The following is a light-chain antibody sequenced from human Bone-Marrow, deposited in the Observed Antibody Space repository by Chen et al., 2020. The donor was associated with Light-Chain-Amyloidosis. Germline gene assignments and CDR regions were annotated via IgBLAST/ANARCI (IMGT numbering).Light chain of an antibody. CDR1: NIGTKY. Sequence: SYVLTQPPSVSVAPGKTARITCGGNNIGTKYVHWYQQKPGQAPVLVISYDRDRPSGIPERFSGSNSGNTATLTLSRVEAGDEADYYCQVWDSDSDHVVFGGGTKLTVL. V-gene: IGLV3-21*04. CDR3: QVWDSDSDHVV. CDR2: YDR. J-gene: IGLJ2*01.